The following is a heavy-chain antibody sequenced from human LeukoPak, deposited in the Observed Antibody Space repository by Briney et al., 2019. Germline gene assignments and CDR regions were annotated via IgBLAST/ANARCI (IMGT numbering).Heavy chain of an antibody. CDR1: GFRFDEYG. V-gene: IGHV3-20*04. CDR2: INWNGGST. J-gene: IGHJ4*02. Sequence: GGSLRLSCVASGFRFDEYGMSWVRQAPGKGLEWVSGINWNGGSTGYADSVKGRFTISRDSAKDSLFLQMNSLRAEDTAVYYCARALHDSSGYYFDYWGLGTLVTVSS. CDR3: ARALHDSSGYYFDY. D-gene: IGHD3-22*01.